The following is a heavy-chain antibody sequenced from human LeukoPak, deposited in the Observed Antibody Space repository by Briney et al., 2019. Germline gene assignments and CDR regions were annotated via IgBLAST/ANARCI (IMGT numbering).Heavy chain of an antibody. CDR2: IRYDGSNK. V-gene: IGHV3-30*02. CDR1: GFTFSSYG. J-gene: IGHJ3*02. CDR3: AIDLPVEFLEWLFLPNDAFDI. Sequence: HPGGSLRLSCAASGFTFSSYGMHWVRQAPGKGLEWVAFIRYDGSNKYYADSVKDRFTISRDNSKNTLYLQMNSLRAEDTAVYYCAIDLPVEFLEWLFLPNDAFDIWGQGTMVTVSS. D-gene: IGHD3-3*01.